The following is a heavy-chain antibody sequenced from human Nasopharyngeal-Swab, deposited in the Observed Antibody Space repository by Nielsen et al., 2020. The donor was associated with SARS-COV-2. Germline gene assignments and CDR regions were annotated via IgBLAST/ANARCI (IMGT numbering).Heavy chain of an antibody. CDR3: ARDSLGRDFWSGYYRDYYYYYYMDV. Sequence: GESLKISCAASGFTFSSYGMHWVRQAPGKGLEWVAVIWYDGSNKYYAEFVKGRFTISRDNSKNTLYLQMNSPRAEDTAVYYCARDSLGRDFWSGYYRDYYYYYYMDVWGKGTTVTVSS. CDR2: IWYDGSNK. CDR1: GFTFSSYG. J-gene: IGHJ6*03. D-gene: IGHD3-3*01. V-gene: IGHV3-33*01.